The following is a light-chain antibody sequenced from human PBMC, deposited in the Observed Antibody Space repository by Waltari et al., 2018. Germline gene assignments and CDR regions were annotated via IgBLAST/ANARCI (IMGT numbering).Light chain of an antibody. CDR3: QQSSITPKT. CDR2: AAS. Sequence: DIQMTQSPSSLSASVGDRVTITCRASQSISNYLNWYQQKPGRAPKILIYAASSLQSWVPSRFSGSGSGTDFTLTISSLQPEDFATYYCQQSSITPKTFGQGTRLEIK. J-gene: IGKJ5*01. V-gene: IGKV1-39*01. CDR1: QSISNY.